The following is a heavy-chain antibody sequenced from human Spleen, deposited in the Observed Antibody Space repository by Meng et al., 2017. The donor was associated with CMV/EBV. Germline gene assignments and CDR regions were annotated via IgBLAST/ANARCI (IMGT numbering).Heavy chain of an antibody. D-gene: IGHD6-6*01. CDR2: ISSSGSTI. V-gene: IGHV3-48*03. CDR1: GFTFSSYE. Sequence: GESLKISCAASGFTFSSYEMNWVRQAPGKGLEWVSYISSSGSTIYYADSVKGRFTISRDNAKNSLCLQMNSLRAEDTAVYYCARGPYSSSTDYWGQGTLVTVSS. J-gene: IGHJ4*02. CDR3: ARGPYSSSTDY.